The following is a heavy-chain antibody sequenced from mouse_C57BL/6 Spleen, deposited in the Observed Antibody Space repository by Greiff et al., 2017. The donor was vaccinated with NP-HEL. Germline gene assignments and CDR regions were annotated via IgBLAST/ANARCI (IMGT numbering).Heavy chain of an antibody. CDR1: GFTFSSYG. V-gene: IGHV5-6*01. D-gene: IGHD2-4*01. Sequence: EVQLVESGGDLVKPGGSLKLSCAASGFTFSSYGMSWVRQTPDKRLEWVATISSGGSYTYYPDSVKGRFTISRDNAKNTLYLQMSSLKSEDTAMYYCARHDDSSYAMDYWGQGTSVTVSS. CDR3: ARHDDSSYAMDY. J-gene: IGHJ4*01. CDR2: ISSGGSYT.